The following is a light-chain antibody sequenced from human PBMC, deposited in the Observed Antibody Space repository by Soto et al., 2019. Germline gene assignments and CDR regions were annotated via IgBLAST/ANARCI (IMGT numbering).Light chain of an antibody. CDR3: QQSYTTPD. J-gene: IGKJ2*01. V-gene: IGKV1-39*01. Sequence: DLQMTQSPSSLSASVGDRVTITCRASQSISSYLNWYQQKPGKAPKLLIYGASSLQSGAPSRFSGRGSGTDFTRTISSLQPEDFATYYCQQSYTTPDFGQGTKLEIK. CDR1: QSISSY. CDR2: GAS.